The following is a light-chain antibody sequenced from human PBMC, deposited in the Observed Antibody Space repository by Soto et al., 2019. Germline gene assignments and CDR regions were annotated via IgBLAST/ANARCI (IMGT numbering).Light chain of an antibody. CDR1: SSDVGGYNY. J-gene: IGLJ1*01. Sequence: QSVRTQPPSASGAPGQSVTISCTGTSSDVGGYNYVSWYQQHPGKAPKLMIYEVSKRPSGVPDRFSGSKSGNTASLTVSGLQAEDEADYYCSSYAGSNNRVYVFGTGTKVTVL. CDR3: SSYAGSNNRVYV. CDR2: EVS. V-gene: IGLV2-8*01.